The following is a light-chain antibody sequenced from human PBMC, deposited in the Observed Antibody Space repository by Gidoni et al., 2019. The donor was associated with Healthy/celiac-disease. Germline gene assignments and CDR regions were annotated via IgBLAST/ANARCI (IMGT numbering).Light chain of an antibody. CDR3: QQYGSSPALT. V-gene: IGKV3-20*01. CDR2: GAS. CDR1: QSVSSSY. Sequence: EIVLTQSPGTLSLSPGERATLSCRASQSVSSSYLAWYQQKPGQAPRLFIYGASSRATGIPDRFSGSGSGTDFTLTISRLEPEAFAVYYCQQYGSSPALTFGGGTKVEIK. J-gene: IGKJ4*01.